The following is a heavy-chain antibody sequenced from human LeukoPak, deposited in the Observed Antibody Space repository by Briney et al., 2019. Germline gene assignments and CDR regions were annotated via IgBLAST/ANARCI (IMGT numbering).Heavy chain of an antibody. CDR2: IYYSGST. J-gene: IGHJ4*02. D-gene: IGHD6-13*01. V-gene: IGHV4-39*07. Sequence: SETLSLTCTVSGGSISSSSYYWGWLRQPPGKGLEWIGSIYYSGSTYYNPSLKSRVTISVDTSKNQFSLKLSSVTAADTAVYYCARGVYTAAAQYGYWGQGTLVTVSS. CDR1: GGSISSSSYY. CDR3: ARGVYTAAAQYGY.